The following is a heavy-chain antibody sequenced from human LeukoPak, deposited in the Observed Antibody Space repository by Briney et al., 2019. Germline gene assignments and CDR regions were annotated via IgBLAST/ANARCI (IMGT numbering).Heavy chain of an antibody. V-gene: IGHV4-39*01. Sequence: SETLSLTCTVSGGXLNSSSYYWGWLRQPPGKGLEWIGSIYYSGRTYYNPSLKSRVTIFVDTSKNQFSLKLNSVTAADTALYYCARSQATAMVSDYWGQGTLVTVSS. CDR1: GGXLNSSSYY. J-gene: IGHJ4*02. CDR2: IYYSGRT. D-gene: IGHD2-2*01. CDR3: ARSQATAMVSDY.